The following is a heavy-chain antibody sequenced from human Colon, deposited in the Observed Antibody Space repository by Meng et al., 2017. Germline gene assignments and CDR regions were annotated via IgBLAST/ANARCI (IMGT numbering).Heavy chain of an antibody. CDR1: GFTFSNAW. CDR3: TTGSS. CDR2: IKKKTDGGTT. D-gene: IGHD1-26*01. J-gene: IGHJ5*02. V-gene: IGHV3-15*01. Sequence: EMQLVESGGGLVKPGGSLRLSCAAPGFTFSNAWMSWVRQAPGKGLEWVGRIKKKTDGGTTDYAAPVKGRFTISRDDSKNTLHLQMNSLKTEDTAVYYCTTGSSLGQGTLVTVSS.